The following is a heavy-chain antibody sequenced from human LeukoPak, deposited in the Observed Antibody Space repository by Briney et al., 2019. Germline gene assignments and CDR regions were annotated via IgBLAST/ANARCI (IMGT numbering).Heavy chain of an antibody. CDR2: IYPGDSDT. V-gene: IGHV5-51*01. J-gene: IGHJ6*02. Sequence: GESLKISCKGSGYSFTSYWIGWVRQMPGKGLEWMGIIYPGDSDTRYSPSFQGQVTISADKSISTAYLQWSSLKASDTVMYYCARLPTRGYSYGYGMDVWGQGTTVTVSS. CDR1: GYSFTSYW. D-gene: IGHD5-18*01. CDR3: ARLPTRGYSYGYGMDV.